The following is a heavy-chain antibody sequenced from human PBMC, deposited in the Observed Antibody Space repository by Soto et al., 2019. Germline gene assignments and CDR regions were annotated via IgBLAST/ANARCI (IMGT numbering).Heavy chain of an antibody. V-gene: IGHV1-69*06. D-gene: IGHD3-3*01. CDR2: IIPIFGTA. Sequence: SVKVSCKASGGTFSSYAISWVRQAPGQGLEWMGGIIPIFGTANYAQKFQGRVTITADKSTSTAYMELSSLRSEDTAVYYCARAPREGDFWSGYRYYGMDVWGQGTTVTVSS. CDR1: GGTFSSYA. CDR3: ARAPREGDFWSGYRYYGMDV. J-gene: IGHJ6*02.